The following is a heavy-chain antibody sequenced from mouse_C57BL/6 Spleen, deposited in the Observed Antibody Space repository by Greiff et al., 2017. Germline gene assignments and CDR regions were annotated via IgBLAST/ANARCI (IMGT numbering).Heavy chain of an antibody. Sequence: QVQLQQSVPSLLNPFPSFNLSCKATGYTFTGYWIEWVKQRPGHGLEWIGEILPGSGSTNYNEKFKGKATFTADTSSNTAYMQLSSLTTEDSAIYYCARDGITTRGYYYAMDYWGQGTSVTVSS. J-gene: IGHJ4*01. CDR1: GYTFTGYW. CDR2: ILPGSGST. V-gene: IGHV1-9*01. CDR3: ARDGITTRGYYYAMDY. D-gene: IGHD2-4*01.